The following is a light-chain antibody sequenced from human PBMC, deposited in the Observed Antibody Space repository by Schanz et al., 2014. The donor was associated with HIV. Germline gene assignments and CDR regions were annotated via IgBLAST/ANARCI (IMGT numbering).Light chain of an antibody. CDR2: NTY. J-gene: IGLJ3*02. CDR1: SSNIGSNT. Sequence: QAVLTQPPSASGTPGQRVTISCSGSSSNIGSNTVTLSQHPPGTAPNPLIYNTYHRPSGVPDRFSGYTSGTSASLAISGLQSEDEADYYCATWDDSLNVWVFGGGTKLTVL. CDR3: ATWDDSLNVWV. V-gene: IGLV1-44*01.